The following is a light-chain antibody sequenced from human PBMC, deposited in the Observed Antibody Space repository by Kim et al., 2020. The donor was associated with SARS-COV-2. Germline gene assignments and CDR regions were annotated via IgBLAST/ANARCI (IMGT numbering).Light chain of an antibody. J-gene: IGLJ3*02. CDR1: ALPKQY. CDR3: QSADSSGTPNWV. CDR2: KDS. Sequence: PGQTARITCTGEALPKQYAYWYQQKPGQAPVLVIYKDSERPSGIPERFSGSSSGTTVTLTISGVQAEDEADYYCQSADSSGTPNWVFGGGTKLTVL. V-gene: IGLV3-25*03.